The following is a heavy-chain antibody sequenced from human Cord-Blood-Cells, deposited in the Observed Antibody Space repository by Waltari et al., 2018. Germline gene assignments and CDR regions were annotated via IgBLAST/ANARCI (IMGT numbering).Heavy chain of an antibody. D-gene: IGHD3-10*01. Sequence: QVQLVESGGGVVQPGRSLRLSCAASGFTFSSYGMHWVRQAPGKGLEWVAVISYDGSNKYYAVSVKGRFTISRDNSKNALYLQMNSLRAEDTAVYYCAKSEGGSGSYWSIDYWGQGTLVTVSS. CDR1: GFTFSSYG. V-gene: IGHV3-30*18. CDR3: AKSEGGSGSYWSIDY. CDR2: ISYDGSNK. J-gene: IGHJ4*02.